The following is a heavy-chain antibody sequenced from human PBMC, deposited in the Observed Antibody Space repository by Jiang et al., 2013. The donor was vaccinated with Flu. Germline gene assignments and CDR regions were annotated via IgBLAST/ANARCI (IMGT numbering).Heavy chain of an antibody. CDR3: AREGRGKLELRPH. J-gene: IGHJ4*02. V-gene: IGHV4-4*07. CDR2: IYTSGST. Sequence: WIGRIYTSGSTDYNPSLKSRVTISLDTSKNHFSLKLSSVTAADTAVYYCAREGRGKLELRPHWGQGTLVTVSS. D-gene: IGHD1-7*01.